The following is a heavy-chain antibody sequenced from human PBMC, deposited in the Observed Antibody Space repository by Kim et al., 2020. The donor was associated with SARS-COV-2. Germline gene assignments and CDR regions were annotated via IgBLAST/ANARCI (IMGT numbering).Heavy chain of an antibody. Sequence: ASVKVSCKASGYRFTGYYIHWVRQAPGQGLEWMGRINPSSGGTSYGQKFQGRVTLTRDTSINTAYMELSGLRSDDMAVFFCAREATAMGNSFDLWGQGTMVIVSS. D-gene: IGHD1-1*01. CDR3: AREATAMGNSFDL. CDR2: INPSSGGT. CDR1: GYRFTGYY. J-gene: IGHJ3*01. V-gene: IGHV1-2*06.